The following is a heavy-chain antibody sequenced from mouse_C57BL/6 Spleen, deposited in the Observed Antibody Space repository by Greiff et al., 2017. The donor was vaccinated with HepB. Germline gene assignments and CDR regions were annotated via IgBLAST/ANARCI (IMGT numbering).Heavy chain of an antibody. V-gene: IGHV14-3*01. D-gene: IGHD1-1*01. J-gene: IGHJ2*01. CDR3: ARGPHYCGSSYVYYFDY. CDR1: GFNIKNTY. Sequence: EVQLQQSVAELVRPGASVKLSCTASGFNIKNTYMHWVKQRPEQGLEWIGRIDPANGNTKYAPKFQGKATITADTSSNTAYLQLSSLTSEDTAIYYCARGPHYCGSSYVYYFDYWGQGTTLTVSS. CDR2: IDPANGNT.